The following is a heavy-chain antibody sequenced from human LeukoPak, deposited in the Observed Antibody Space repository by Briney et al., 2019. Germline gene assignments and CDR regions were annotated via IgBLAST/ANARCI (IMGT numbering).Heavy chain of an antibody. J-gene: IGHJ6*02. CDR1: GFTFSSYA. D-gene: IGHD2-15*01. CDR2: ISYDGSNK. CDR3: ARDRGPHKDIVVVVAAMYYYYYGMDV. V-gene: IGHV3-30-3*01. Sequence: GRSLRLSCAASGFTFSSYAMHWVRQAPGKGLEWVAVISYDGSNKYYADSVKGRFTISRDNSKNMLYLQMNSLRAEDTAVYYCARDRGPHKDIVVVVAAMYYYYYGMDVWGQGTTVTVSS.